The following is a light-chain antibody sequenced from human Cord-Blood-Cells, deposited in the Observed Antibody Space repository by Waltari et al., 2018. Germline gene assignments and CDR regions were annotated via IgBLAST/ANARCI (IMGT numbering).Light chain of an antibody. J-gene: IGKJ1*01. CDR3: QQYGSSPWT. Sequence: VWMQSPGTLYLSPGERATLSCRSSQSVSSSYLAWYQQKPGQAPRLLIYGASSRATGIPDRFSGSGSGTDFSLTISRLEPEDFGVYYCQQYGSSPWTFGQGTKVEIK. V-gene: IGKV3-20*01. CDR1: QSVSSSY. CDR2: GAS.